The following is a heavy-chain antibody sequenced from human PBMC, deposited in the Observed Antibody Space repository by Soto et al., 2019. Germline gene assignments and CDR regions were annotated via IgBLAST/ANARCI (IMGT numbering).Heavy chain of an antibody. D-gene: IGHD5-12*01. J-gene: IGHJ6*02. CDR3: ASISGYDLENSNYYYGMDV. V-gene: IGHV5-51*01. CDR1: GYSFSIYW. CDR2: IYPGDSDT. Sequence: PGXSLKISCKGSGYSFSIYWIAWVRQMPGKGLEWMGIIYPGDSDTRYSPSFQGQVTISADKSISTAYLQWNSLKASDTAMYYCASISGYDLENSNYYYGMDVWAQGTTVPVSS.